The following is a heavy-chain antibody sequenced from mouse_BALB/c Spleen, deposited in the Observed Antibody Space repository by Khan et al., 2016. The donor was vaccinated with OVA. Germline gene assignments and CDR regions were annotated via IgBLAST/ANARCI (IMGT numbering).Heavy chain of an antibody. CDR3: ALIYHYGSGFDY. CDR1: GYSFTDYN. CDR2: IDPYNGGT. V-gene: IGHV1S135*01. Sequence: EVELVESGPELVKPGASVKVSCKASGYSFTDYNMFWVKQSLGKSLEWIGYIDPYNGGTNYNQKFMGKATLTVDKSSSTAFMHLNSLTSEDSAVYYCALIYHYGSGFDYWGQGTTLTVSS. D-gene: IGHD1-1*01. J-gene: IGHJ2*01.